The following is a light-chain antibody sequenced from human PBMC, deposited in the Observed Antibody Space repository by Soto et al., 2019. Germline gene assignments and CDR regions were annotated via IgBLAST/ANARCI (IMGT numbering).Light chain of an antibody. V-gene: IGLV1-51*01. CDR3: ATWDSNLRAVV. CDR1: SSNIGVNY. CDR2: EHN. J-gene: IGLJ2*01. Sequence: QSVLTQPPSVSASPGRKVTISCSGSSSNIGVNYVSWYQQVPGTAPNLLIYEHNKRPSGIPDRFSGSTSGTSATLGITGLQPGDEGDYYCATWDSNLRAVVFGGGTKLTVL.